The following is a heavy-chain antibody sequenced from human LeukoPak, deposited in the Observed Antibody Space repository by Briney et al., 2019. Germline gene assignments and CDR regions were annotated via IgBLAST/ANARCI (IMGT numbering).Heavy chain of an antibody. D-gene: IGHD6-13*01. J-gene: IGHJ4*02. CDR3: ARDTLKASIAAAEACGY. CDR2: ISAYNGNT. CDR1: GYTFTSYG. Sequence: ASVKVSCKASGYTFTSYGISWVRQAPGQGLEWMGWISAYNGNTNYAQKLQGRVTMTTDTSTSTAYMELRSLRSDDTAVYYCARDTLKASIAAAEACGYWGQGTQVTVSS. V-gene: IGHV1-18*01.